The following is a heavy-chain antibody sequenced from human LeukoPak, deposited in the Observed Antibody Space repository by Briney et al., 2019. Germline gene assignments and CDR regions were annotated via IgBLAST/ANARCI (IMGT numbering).Heavy chain of an antibody. J-gene: IGHJ4*02. Sequence: SETLSLTCAVYGGSFSGYYWSWIRQPPGKGLEWIGEINHSGSTNYNPSLKSRVTMSVDTSKNQFSLKLSSVTAADTAVYYCARAQKYYYDSTGYFDYWGQGTLVTVSS. CDR1: GGSFSGYY. CDR2: INHSGST. D-gene: IGHD3-22*01. V-gene: IGHV4-34*01. CDR3: ARAQKYYYDSTGYFDY.